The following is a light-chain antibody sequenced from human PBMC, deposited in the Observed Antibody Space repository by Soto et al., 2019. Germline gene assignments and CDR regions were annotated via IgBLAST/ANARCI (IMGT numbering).Light chain of an antibody. CDR3: HQYDNWPKN. J-gene: IGKJ5*01. V-gene: IGKV3-15*01. CDR1: QSVRRN. CDR2: GAS. Sequence: EIVKTQSPATLSVSPGERATLSCRASQSVRRNLAWYQQKPGQAPRLLIYGASTRATGIPARFSGTGSGTDFTLTISSLQSEDFAVYYCHQYDNWPKNFGQGTRLEIK.